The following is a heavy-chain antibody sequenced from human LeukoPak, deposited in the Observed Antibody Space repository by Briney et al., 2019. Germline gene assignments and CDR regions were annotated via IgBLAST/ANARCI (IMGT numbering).Heavy chain of an antibody. V-gene: IGHV1-18*01. CDR3: ARVGGAWEAAGAFDI. CDR2: ISAYNGNT. Sequence: ASVKVSCKASGYTFTSYGISWLRQAPGQGLEWMGWISAYNGNTTYAQKLQGRVTMTTDTSTSTAYMELRSLRSDDTAVYYCARVGGAWEAAGAFDIWGQGTMVTLSS. CDR1: GYTFTSYG. J-gene: IGHJ3*02. D-gene: IGHD6-13*01.